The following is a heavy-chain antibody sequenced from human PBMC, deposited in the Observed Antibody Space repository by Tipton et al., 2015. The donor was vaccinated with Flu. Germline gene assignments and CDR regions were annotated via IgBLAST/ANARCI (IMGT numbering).Heavy chain of an antibody. CDR2: INTDGSTT. CDR3: TRDSHYYESRASLDIDF. V-gene: IGHV3-74*01. D-gene: IGHD3-22*01. CDR1: GFPFSGYW. Sequence: SLRLSCAASGFPFSGYWFHWVRQSPGGGLVWLSRINTDGSTTDYADFVEGRFTVSRDNARNTVYLQMNNLRAEDTALYYCTRDSHYYESRASLDIDFWGQGTMVAVSS. J-gene: IGHJ3*01.